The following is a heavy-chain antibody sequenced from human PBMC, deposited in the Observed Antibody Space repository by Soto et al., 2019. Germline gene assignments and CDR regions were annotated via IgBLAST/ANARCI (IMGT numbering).Heavy chain of an antibody. J-gene: IGHJ4*02. CDR3: ARVSSPFGY. CDR1: GFTVSSNY. D-gene: IGHD3-16*01. V-gene: IGHV3-53*02. CDR2: IYSSGNT. Sequence: EVQLVETGGGLIQPGGSLRLSCAVSGFTVSSNYMSWVHQAPGKGLEWVSVIYSSGNTYYADSVKARFNVSRDKSKNTVYLQMNSLRAEDTAMYYCARVSSPFGYWGQGTLVTVSS.